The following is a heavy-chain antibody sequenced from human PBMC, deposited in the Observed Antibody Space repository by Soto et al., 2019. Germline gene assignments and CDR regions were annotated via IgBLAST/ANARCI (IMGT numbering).Heavy chain of an antibody. CDR2: ISSSSNNI. V-gene: IGHV3-21*01. J-gene: IGHJ4*02. CDR1: GFSLSTYS. D-gene: IGHD6-13*01. Sequence: EVQLVESGGGLVKPGGSLRLSCAASGFSLSTYSMNWVRQAPGKGLEWVSSISSSSNNIYYADSVKGRFTISIDNDKNSLFLQVNSMRDEDTAVYFCARDLTTATGAFDYWGQGTLVTVSS. CDR3: ARDLTTATGAFDY.